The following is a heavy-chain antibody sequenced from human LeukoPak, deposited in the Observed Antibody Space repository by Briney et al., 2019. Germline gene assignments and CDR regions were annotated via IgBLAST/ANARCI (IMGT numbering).Heavy chain of an antibody. Sequence: SETLSLTCTVSGGSISSSSYYWGWIRQPPGKGLEWVGSIYYRGSTYYNPSLKSRVTISVNTSKTQFSLKLSSVTAADTAVYYCARLSATSPWFDYWGQGTLVTVSS. CDR1: GGSISSSSYY. D-gene: IGHD1-26*01. CDR2: IYYRGST. V-gene: IGHV4-39*07. CDR3: ARLSATSPWFDY. J-gene: IGHJ4*02.